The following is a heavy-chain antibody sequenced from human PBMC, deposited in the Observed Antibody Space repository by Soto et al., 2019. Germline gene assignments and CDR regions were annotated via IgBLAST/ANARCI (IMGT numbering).Heavy chain of an antibody. CDR1: GCTFSSYT. Sequence: GASVKVSCKASGCTFSSYTISWVRQAPGQGLEWMGRIIPILGIANYAQKFQGRVTITADKSTSTAYMELSSLRSEDTAVYYCARDHECSGGSCYSPWFEPWGQGTLVTVSS. CDR3: ARDHECSGGSCYSPWFEP. J-gene: IGHJ5*02. V-gene: IGHV1-69*04. D-gene: IGHD2-15*01. CDR2: IIPILGIA.